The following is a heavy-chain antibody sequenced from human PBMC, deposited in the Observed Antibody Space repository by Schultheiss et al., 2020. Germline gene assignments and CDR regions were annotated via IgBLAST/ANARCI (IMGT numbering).Heavy chain of an antibody. V-gene: IGHV1-24*01. J-gene: IGHJ5*02. CDR1: GFSFTTYY. CDR3: TRGFSGYGSSFDP. CDR2: FDPEDGET. Sequence: ASVKVSCKASGFSFTTYYLHWVRQAPGKGLEWMGGFDPEDGETIYAQKFQGRVTMTTDPSTSTAYMELRSLRSDDAAIYFCTRGFSGYGSSFDPWGQGTQVTVSS. D-gene: IGHD6-13*01.